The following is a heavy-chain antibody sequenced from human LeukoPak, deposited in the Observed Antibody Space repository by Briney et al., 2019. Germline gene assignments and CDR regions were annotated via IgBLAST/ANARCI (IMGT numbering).Heavy chain of an antibody. V-gene: IGHV3-11*01. CDR3: ARVQRGGGYYGSGSIYYYYYYMDV. CDR1: GFTFSDYY. D-gene: IGHD3-10*01. CDR2: ISSSGSTI. Sequence: GGSLRLSCAASGFTFSDYYMSWIRQAPGKGLEWVSYISSSGSTIYYADSVKGRFTISRDNAKNSLYLQMNSLRAEDTAVYYCARVQRGGGYYGSGSIYYYYYYMDVWGKGTTVTISS. J-gene: IGHJ6*03.